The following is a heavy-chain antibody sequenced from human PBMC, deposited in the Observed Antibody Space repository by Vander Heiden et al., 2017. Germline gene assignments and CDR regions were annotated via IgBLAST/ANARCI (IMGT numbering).Heavy chain of an antibody. CDR1: GGSITSHY. CDR2: VYYSGST. Sequence: QVQLQESGPGLVKPSETLPLTCTVSGGSITSHYWSWIRQPPGKGLEWIGYVYYSGSTNYNPSLKSRVTISVDTPKNQFSLKLSSVTAADTAVYYCARDSSYFEYWGQGTLVTVSS. CDR3: ARDSSYFEY. J-gene: IGHJ4*02. V-gene: IGHV4-59*11.